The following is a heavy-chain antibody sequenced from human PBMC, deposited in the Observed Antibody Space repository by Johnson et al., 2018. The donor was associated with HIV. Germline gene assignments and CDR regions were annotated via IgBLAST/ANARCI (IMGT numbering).Heavy chain of an antibody. CDR3: ARDRGFFSLRARGAFDI. CDR2: ISWNSGYK. V-gene: IGHV3-9*01. CDR1: GFTFSSYA. D-gene: IGHD2/OR15-2a*01. J-gene: IGHJ3*02. Sequence: VQLVESGGGLVQPGGSLRLSCAASGFTFSSYAMNWVRQAPGKGLEWVSGISWNSGYKRYADSVKGRFTISRDNAKNFLYLQMNSLRADDTAFYYCARDRGFFSLRARGAFDIWGQGTMVTVSS.